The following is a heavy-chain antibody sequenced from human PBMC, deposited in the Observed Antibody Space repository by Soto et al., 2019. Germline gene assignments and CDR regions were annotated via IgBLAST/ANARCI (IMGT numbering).Heavy chain of an antibody. J-gene: IGHJ1*01. CDR3: SRDLWWYLH. Sequence: EVQLLESGGGLVQPGGALRLSCAASGFSFTSHAMCWVRQAPGKGLQWISSISAGSEGAYYADSVKGRFTISRDNSNNTLYLHMNSLRAEDTAVYYCSRDLWWYLHWGQWTLVPVSS. CDR2: ISAGSEGA. D-gene: IGHD2-15*01. CDR1: GFSFTSHA. V-gene: IGHV3-23*01.